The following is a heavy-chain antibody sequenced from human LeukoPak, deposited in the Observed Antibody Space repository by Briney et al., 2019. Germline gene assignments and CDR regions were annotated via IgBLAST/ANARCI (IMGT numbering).Heavy chain of an antibody. Sequence: GGSLRLSCAASGFTFSSYGMHWARQASGKGLEWVAVISYDGSNKYYADSVKGRFTISRDNSKNTLYLQMNSLRAEDTTVYYCAKVGGITGTKGDYWGQGTLVTVSS. D-gene: IGHD1-20*01. J-gene: IGHJ4*02. CDR2: ISYDGSNK. CDR3: AKVGGITGTKGDY. CDR1: GFTFSSYG. V-gene: IGHV3-30*18.